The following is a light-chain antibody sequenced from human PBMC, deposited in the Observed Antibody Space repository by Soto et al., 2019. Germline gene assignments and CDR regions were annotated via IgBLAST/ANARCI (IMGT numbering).Light chain of an antibody. CDR1: SSDIGGYDY. CDR3: TSYASGSSHVV. CDR2: DVN. V-gene: IGLV2-14*01. Sequence: QSALAQPASLSGSPGQSITLSCTGTSSDIGGYDYVSWYQRHPGKAPKLIIYDVNNRPSGVSNRFSGSKSGNTASLTISGLQAEDEADYYCTSYASGSSHVVFGGGTKLTVL. J-gene: IGLJ2*01.